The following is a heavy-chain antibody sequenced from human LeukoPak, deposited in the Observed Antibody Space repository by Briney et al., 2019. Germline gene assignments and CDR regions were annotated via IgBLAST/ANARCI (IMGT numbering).Heavy chain of an antibody. J-gene: IGHJ4*02. D-gene: IGHD1-26*01. CDR1: GNSISNTYY. Sequence: SYTLSLTCAVSGNSISNTYYWGWILQPPGKELEWIVSIYNSGSTHYNPSLKKRVTIAVDTSKNQFSLKLRDVPAEDQAVYYCARNYSGNYFAYWGQGTLVSVSS. CDR2: IYNSGST. V-gene: IGHV4-38-2*01. CDR3: ARNYSGNYFAY.